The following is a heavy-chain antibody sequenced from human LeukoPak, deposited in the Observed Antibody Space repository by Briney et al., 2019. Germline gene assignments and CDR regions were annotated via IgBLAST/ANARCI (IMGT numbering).Heavy chain of an antibody. J-gene: IGHJ4*02. CDR1: GFTFNNYA. Sequence: GSLRLSCAASGFTFNNYAMHWVRQAPGKGLEWVAVISYDGNKKYYADSVKGRFTISRDNSKNTLYLQMNSLRPEDTAVYYCARGWEPFDYWGQGTLVTVSS. CDR2: ISYDGNKK. CDR3: ARGWEPFDY. V-gene: IGHV3-30-3*01. D-gene: IGHD1-14*01.